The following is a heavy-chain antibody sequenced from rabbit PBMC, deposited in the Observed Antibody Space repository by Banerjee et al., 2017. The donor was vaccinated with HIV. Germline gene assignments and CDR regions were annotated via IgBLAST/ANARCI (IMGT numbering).Heavy chain of an antibody. Sequence: QEQLVESGGGLVKPEGSLKLSCTASGFSFSNKAVMCWVRQAPGKGLEWIACINAVTGKAVYATWAKGRFTFSKISSTTVTRQMTSLTAADTATYFCATYVDYDGDFNLWGPGTLVTVS. CDR2: INAVTGKA. CDR3: ATYVDYDGDFNL. V-gene: IGHV1S45*01. D-gene: IGHD2-1*01. CDR1: GFSFSNKAV. J-gene: IGHJ4*01.